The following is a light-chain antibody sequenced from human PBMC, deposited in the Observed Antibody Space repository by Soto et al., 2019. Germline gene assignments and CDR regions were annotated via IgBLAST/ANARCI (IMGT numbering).Light chain of an antibody. CDR3: QHYESSPPSNT. Sequence: EIVLTQSPGTLSLSPGERATLSCRASQSLTSTYLAWYQQKPGQAPRLFIYGSSSRATVIPDRFSGSGSGTDFTLTISSMEPEDYAVYYCQHYESSPPSNTFGQGTKLEIK. J-gene: IGKJ2*01. CDR1: QSLTSTY. CDR2: GSS. V-gene: IGKV3-20*01.